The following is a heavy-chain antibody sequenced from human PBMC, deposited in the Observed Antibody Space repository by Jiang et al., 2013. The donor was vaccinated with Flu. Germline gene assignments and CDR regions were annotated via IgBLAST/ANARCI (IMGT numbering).Heavy chain of an antibody. CDR2: INTNNGNT. V-gene: IGHV1-18*01. Sequence: SGAEVKKPGASVKVSCEASGYTFTSYGISWVRQAPGQGLEWMGWINTNNGNTNYAQKLQGRVTMTTDTSASTAYMELRSLRSDDTAVYYCARFISRYCSSNSCYTVYYFDYWGQGTLVTVSS. CDR3: ARFISRYCSSNSCYTVYYFDY. J-gene: IGHJ4*02. D-gene: IGHD2-2*01. CDR1: GYTFTSYG.